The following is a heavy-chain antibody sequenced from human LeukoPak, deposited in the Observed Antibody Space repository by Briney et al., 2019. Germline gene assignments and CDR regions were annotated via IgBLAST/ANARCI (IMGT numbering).Heavy chain of an antibody. CDR3: ARNAGDTGDNWYGLFDY. D-gene: IGHD1-1*01. J-gene: IGHJ4*02. CDR2: IYYSGST. CDR1: GGSISSGGYY. Sequence: SETLSLTCTVSGGSISSGGYYWSWIRHHPGKGLEWIGYIYYSGSTYYNPSLKSRVTISVDTSKNQFSLKLSSVTAADTAVYYCARNAGDTGDNWYGLFDYWGQGTLVTVSS. V-gene: IGHV4-31*03.